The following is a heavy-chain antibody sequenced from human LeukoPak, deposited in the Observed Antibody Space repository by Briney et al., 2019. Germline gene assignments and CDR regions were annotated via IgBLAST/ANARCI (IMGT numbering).Heavy chain of an antibody. V-gene: IGHV1-3*04. CDR1: GYTFNRYA. CDR3: ARDAYYASGSYYNGCFDI. D-gene: IGHD3-10*01. J-gene: IGHJ4*02. Sequence: ASVKVSCKASGYTFNRYAMHWVRQAPGQRGEWMGWINTCNGNTKSSQKFQGRVTIIRATFASTAYMELSNLRSEDTAIYYCARDAYYASGSYYNGCFDIWGQGTLVTVSS. CDR2: INTCNGNT.